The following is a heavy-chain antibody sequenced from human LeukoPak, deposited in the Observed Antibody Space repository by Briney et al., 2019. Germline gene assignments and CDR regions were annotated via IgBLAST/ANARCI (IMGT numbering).Heavy chain of an antibody. Sequence: PGGSLRLSCAASGFTFSSYAMSCGRQAPGKWLECVSAISVSGGSTYYADSVKGRFPISRDNSKNTLYLKMNSMRAEDTAVYYCAKDHDDFWSGYRRDTWFDPWGQGTLVTVSS. CDR1: GFTFSSYA. CDR2: ISVSGGST. V-gene: IGHV3-23*01. CDR3: AKDHDDFWSGYRRDTWFDP. J-gene: IGHJ5*02. D-gene: IGHD3-3*01.